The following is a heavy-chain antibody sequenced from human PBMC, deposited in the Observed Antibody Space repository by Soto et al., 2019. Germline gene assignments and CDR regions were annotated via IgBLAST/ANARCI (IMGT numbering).Heavy chain of an antibody. Sequence: GGSLRLSCAASGFTFRSFTMNWVRQAPGQGLEWVSTISSNSAYIYYTDALRGRFTISRDNAKNSLHLQMNSLRAEDTAVYYCTRDASRDSSARGWFDPWGPGTLVTVSS. CDR2: ISSNSAYI. D-gene: IGHD6-13*01. V-gene: IGHV3-21*01. J-gene: IGHJ5*02. CDR1: GFTFRSFT. CDR3: TRDASRDSSARGWFDP.